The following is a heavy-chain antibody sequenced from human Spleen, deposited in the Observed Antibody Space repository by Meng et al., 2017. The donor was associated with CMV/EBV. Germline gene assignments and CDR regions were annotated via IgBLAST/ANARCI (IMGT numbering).Heavy chain of an antibody. CDR3: ARGSSSLGSRPFYYYGMDV. CDR1: GYSISSGYY. V-gene: IGHV3-11*01. D-gene: IGHD6-6*01. J-gene: IGHJ6*02. Sequence: GGSLRLSCSVSGYSISSGYYWGWIRQAPGKGLEWVSYISSSGSTIYYADSVKGRFTISRDNAKNSLYLQMNSLRAEDTAVYYCARGSSSLGSRPFYYYGMDVWGQGTTVTVSS. CDR2: ISSSGSTI.